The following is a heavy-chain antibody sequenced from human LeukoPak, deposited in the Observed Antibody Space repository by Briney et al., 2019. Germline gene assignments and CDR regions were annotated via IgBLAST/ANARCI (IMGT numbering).Heavy chain of an antibody. CDR2: IRYDGSNK. J-gene: IGHJ4*02. Sequence: GGSLRLSCAASGFTFSSYGIHWVRQAPGKGLEWVAFIRYDGSNKYYADSVKGRFTISRDNSKNTLYLQMDSLRAEETVIYCCATYRQVMLPFESWGQGTLVTVSS. CDR1: GFTFSSYG. D-gene: IGHD5-18*01. CDR3: ATYRQVMLPFES. V-gene: IGHV3-30*02.